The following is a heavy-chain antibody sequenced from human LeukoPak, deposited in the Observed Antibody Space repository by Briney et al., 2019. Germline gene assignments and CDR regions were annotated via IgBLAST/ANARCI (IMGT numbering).Heavy chain of an antibody. CDR2: ISSSSSTI. CDR1: GFTFSSCS. V-gene: IGHV3-48*04. Sequence: GGSLRLSCAASGFTFSSCSMNWVRQAPGKGLEWVSYISSSSSTIYYADSVKGRFTISRDNAKNSLYLQMNSLRAEDTAVYYCARGFGRSGYTDWGQGTLVTVSS. D-gene: IGHD3-3*01. CDR3: ARGFGRSGYTD. J-gene: IGHJ4*02.